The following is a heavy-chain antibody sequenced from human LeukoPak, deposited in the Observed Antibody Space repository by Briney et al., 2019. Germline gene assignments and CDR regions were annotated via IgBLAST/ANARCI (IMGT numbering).Heavy chain of an antibody. D-gene: IGHD1-26*01. CDR1: GGSFSGYD. Sequence: SETLSHTCAVYGGSFSGYDWSWIRQPPGKGLEWIGEINHSGSTNYNPSLKSRVTISVDTSKNQFSLKLGSVTAADTAVYYCARGRGATEGWGQGTLVTVSS. V-gene: IGHV4-34*01. CDR2: INHSGST. J-gene: IGHJ4*02. CDR3: ARGRGATEG.